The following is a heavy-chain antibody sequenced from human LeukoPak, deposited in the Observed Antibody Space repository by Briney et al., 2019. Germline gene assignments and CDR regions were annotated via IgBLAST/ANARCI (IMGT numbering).Heavy chain of an antibody. CDR1: GFTFSDYY. Sequence: GGSLRLSCAASGFTFSDYYMSWIGQAPGKGLEWVSYISSSSSYTNYADSVKGRFTISRENAKNSLYLQMNSLRAEDTAVYYCAREVSYYDSSGYYGGNWFDPWGQGTLVTVSS. CDR3: AREVSYYDSSGYYGGNWFDP. J-gene: IGHJ5*02. V-gene: IGHV3-11*05. CDR2: ISSSSSYT. D-gene: IGHD3-22*01.